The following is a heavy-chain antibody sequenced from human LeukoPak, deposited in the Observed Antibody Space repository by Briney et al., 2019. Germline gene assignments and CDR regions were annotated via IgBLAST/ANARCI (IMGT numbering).Heavy chain of an antibody. D-gene: IGHD3-16*01. CDR2: VYYSGSI. CDR1: GGSITAGNHH. CDR3: ARLNPGYVTAPHDS. Sequence: SETLSLTCTVSGGSITAGNHHWGWIRQPPGKGLEWIGGVYYSGSIFSDTSHKSRVTISGDTSKSQFSLSLSSVTAADTAVYYCARLNPGYVTAPHDSWGQGMLVTVSS. V-gene: IGHV4-39*01. J-gene: IGHJ5*01.